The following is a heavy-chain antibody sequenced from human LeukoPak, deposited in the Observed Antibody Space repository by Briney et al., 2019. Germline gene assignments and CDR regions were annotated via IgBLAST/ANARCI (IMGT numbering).Heavy chain of an antibody. D-gene: IGHD5-18*01. Sequence: GGSLRLSCAASGFIFSSYAMSWVRQAPGKGLEWVSAISGSGGSTYYADSVKGRFTMSRDNSKNTLYLQMNSLRAEDTAVYYCAKDGTWIQLWLAYWGQGTLVTVSS. CDR2: ISGSGGST. CDR1: GFIFSSYA. V-gene: IGHV3-23*01. J-gene: IGHJ4*02. CDR3: AKDGTWIQLWLAY.